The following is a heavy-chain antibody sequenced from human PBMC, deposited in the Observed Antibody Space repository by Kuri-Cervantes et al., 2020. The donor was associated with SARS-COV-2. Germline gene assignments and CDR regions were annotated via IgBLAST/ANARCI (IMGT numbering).Heavy chain of an antibody. J-gene: IGHJ4*02. CDR2: ISSSGSTI. D-gene: IGHD3-3*01. Sequence: GESLKISCAASGFTFSSYAMSWIRQAPGKGLEWVSYISSSGSTIYYADSVKGRFTISRDNAKNSLYLQMNSLRAEDTAVYYCARGDFWSGYYIDYWGQGTLVTVSS. CDR3: ARGDFWSGYYIDY. CDR1: GFTFSSYA. V-gene: IGHV3-11*04.